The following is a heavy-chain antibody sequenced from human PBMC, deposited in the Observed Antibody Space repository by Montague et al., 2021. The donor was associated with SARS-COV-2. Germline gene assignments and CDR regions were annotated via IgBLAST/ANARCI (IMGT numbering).Heavy chain of an antibody. CDR2: IYTSGST. CDR1: GGSISSYY. J-gene: IGHJ2*01. CDR3: ARGLNYCECWSGYYPAYWYFDL. Sequence: SETLSLTCTVSGGSISSYYWIWIRQPAGKGLELMGRIYTSGSTNYNSSLTIRVTMSVSTSKNQFSLELSSVTAAATAAYYCARGLNYCECWSGYYPAYWYFDLWGRGTLVTVS. D-gene: IGHD3-3*01. V-gene: IGHV4-4*07.